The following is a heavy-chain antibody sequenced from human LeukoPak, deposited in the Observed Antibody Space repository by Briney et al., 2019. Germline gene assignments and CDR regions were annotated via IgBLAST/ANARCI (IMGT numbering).Heavy chain of an antibody. CDR2: ISSSSSYI. J-gene: IGHJ3*02. CDR3: ARVLYCSSTSCYGGPDAFDI. D-gene: IGHD2-2*01. V-gene: IGHV3-21*01. Sequence: GGSLRLSCAASGFTFSSYSMNWVRQAPGKGLEWVSSISSSSSYIYYADSVKGRFTNSRDNAKNSLYLQMNSLRAEDTAVYYCARVLYCSSTSCYGGPDAFDIWGQGTMVTVSS. CDR1: GFTFSSYS.